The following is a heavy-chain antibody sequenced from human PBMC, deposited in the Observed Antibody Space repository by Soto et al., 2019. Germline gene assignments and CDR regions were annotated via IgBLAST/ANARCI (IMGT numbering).Heavy chain of an antibody. D-gene: IGHD1-26*01. J-gene: IGHJ5*02. Sequence: EVQLVESGGGLVKPGGSLRLSCAASGFTLSSYSMKWVRQAPGKGLEWVSSSSSSSSYIYYADSVKGRFTISRDNAKNSLYLQMNSLRAEDTAVYYCARDRIVGATNNWFDPWGQGTLVTVSS. CDR3: ARDRIVGATNNWFDP. CDR2: SSSSSSYI. CDR1: GFTLSSYS. V-gene: IGHV3-21*01.